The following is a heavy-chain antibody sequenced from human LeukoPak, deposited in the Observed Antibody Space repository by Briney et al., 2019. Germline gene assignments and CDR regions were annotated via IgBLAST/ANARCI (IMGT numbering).Heavy chain of an antibody. CDR2: ISGSGSTI. Sequence: GGSLRLSCAASGFAFSNYEMNWVRQAPGKGLEWVSYISGSGSTIYYADSVKGRFTISRDNAKDSLYLQMNSLRAEDTAVYYCARVRSGYSHENYFDYWGQGTLVTVSS. J-gene: IGHJ4*02. D-gene: IGHD5-18*01. V-gene: IGHV3-48*03. CDR3: ARVRSGYSHENYFDY. CDR1: GFAFSNYE.